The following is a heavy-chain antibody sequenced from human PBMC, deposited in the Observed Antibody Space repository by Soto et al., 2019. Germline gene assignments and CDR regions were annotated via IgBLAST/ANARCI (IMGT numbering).Heavy chain of an antibody. V-gene: IGHV3-53*01. J-gene: IGHJ6*02. Sequence: GVSLSLSCAPSRFTVSSKYMHWVCKRQGKGQEWVSVSYSGGATYYSDSVKGRSTISRDNSKNTLYLQMNNVRAEDTAVYFCAKGPAIVLVPAAMNYYYGMDVWGQGT. CDR3: AKGPAIVLVPAAMNYYYGMDV. CDR2: SYSGGAT. CDR1: RFTVSSKY. D-gene: IGHD2-2*01.